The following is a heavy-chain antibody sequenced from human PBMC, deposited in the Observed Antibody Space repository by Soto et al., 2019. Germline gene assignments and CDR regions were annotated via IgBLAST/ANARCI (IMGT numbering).Heavy chain of an antibody. CDR1: GGTFSSYA. CDR3: ASRYSSGWYVH. D-gene: IGHD6-19*01. Sequence: SVKVSCKASGGTFSSYAISWVRQAPGQGLEWMGGIIPIFGKTNYAQKFQGRVTITADESTSTAYIEMSSLRSEDTAVYYCASRYSSGWYVHWGQGTLVTVSS. CDR2: IIPIFGKT. V-gene: IGHV1-69*13. J-gene: IGHJ4*02.